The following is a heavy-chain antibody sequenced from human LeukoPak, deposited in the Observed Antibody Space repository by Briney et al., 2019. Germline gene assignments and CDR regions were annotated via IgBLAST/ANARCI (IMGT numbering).Heavy chain of an antibody. CDR1: GFTFSSYS. J-gene: IGHJ6*02. V-gene: IGHV3-21*01. CDR2: ISSSSSYI. CDR3: ARGPTYYYDSSGYYPHTRYYYYYGMDV. Sequence: NTGGSLRLSCAASGFTFSSYSMNWVRRAPGKGLEWVSSISSSSSYIYYADSVKGRFTISRDNAKNSLYLQMNSLRAEDTAVYYCARGPTYYYDSSGYYPHTRYYYYYGMDVWGQGTTVTVSS. D-gene: IGHD3-22*01.